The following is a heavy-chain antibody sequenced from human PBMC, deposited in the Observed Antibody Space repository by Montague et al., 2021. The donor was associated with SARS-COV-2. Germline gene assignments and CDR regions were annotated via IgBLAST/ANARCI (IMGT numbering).Heavy chain of an antibody. J-gene: IGHJ6*02. Sequence: SETLSLTCAVYGGSFSAYYWNWIRQPPGKGLEWIGDINHSGRTNFNPSLKSRVTVSLDTSKSQSSLKLRSVTAADTAVYYCARAVRGVIILSPYYAMDVWGQGTSVTVSS. CDR2: INHSGRT. CDR3: ARAVRGVIILSPYYAMDV. V-gene: IGHV4-34*01. CDR1: GGSFSAYY. D-gene: IGHD3-10*01.